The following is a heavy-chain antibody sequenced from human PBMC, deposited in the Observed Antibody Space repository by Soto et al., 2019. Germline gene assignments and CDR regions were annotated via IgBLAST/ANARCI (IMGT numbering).Heavy chain of an antibody. CDR1: GYSFTSYW. CDR3: ARDRIVVVPAANLGYYYYYGMDV. CDR2: IYPGDSES. V-gene: IGHV5-51*01. D-gene: IGHD2-2*01. J-gene: IGHJ6*02. Sequence: GESLKISCKSSGYSFTSYWIGWVRQMPGKGLEWMGIIYPGDSESRYIPSFQGQVTISADKSISTAYLQWNSLRAEDTAVYYCARDRIVVVPAANLGYYYYYGMDVWGQGTTVTVSS.